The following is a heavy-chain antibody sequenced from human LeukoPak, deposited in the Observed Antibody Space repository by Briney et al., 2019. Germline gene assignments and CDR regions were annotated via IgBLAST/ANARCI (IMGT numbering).Heavy chain of an antibody. CDR2: INPDSGGT. D-gene: IGHD3-10*01. Sequence: GASVKVSCKASGYTFTGYYMHWVRQAPGQGLEWMGWINPDSGGTNCAQKFQGRVTMTWDTSISTAYMELSRLRSDDTAIYYCARGRFYTSGSYYNRLDYWGQGTLVTVPS. J-gene: IGHJ4*02. CDR1: GYTFTGYY. CDR3: ARGRFYTSGSYYNRLDY. V-gene: IGHV1-2*02.